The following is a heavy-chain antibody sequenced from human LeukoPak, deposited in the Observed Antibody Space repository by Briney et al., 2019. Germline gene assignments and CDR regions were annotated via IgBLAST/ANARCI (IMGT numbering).Heavy chain of an antibody. CDR1: GYNFGIFG. CDR2: ISADSGNT. Sequence: ASVKVSCKASGYNFGIFGMSWVRQAPGQGLEWMGWISADSGNTNYAQKLQGRVTMTTDTSTSTAYLEPASLRSDDTAVYYCARVGVVVPAAWFDPWGQGTLVTVSS. J-gene: IGHJ5*02. D-gene: IGHD2-2*01. CDR3: ARVGVVVPAAWFDP. V-gene: IGHV1-18*01.